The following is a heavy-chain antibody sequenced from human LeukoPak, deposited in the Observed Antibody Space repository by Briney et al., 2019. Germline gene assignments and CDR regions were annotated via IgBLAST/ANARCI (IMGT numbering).Heavy chain of an antibody. D-gene: IGHD2-21*01. CDR1: GYTFTKYL. CDR2: INPQGDIT. Sequence: ASVKVSCKTSGYTFTKYLIHWVRQAPGQGLEWMGTINPQGDITNYAQRFQGRITLTEDTSTSTVYMELSSLTSEDTAVYYCARPSYCVADNCGYWLDPWGPGTRVTVSS. V-gene: IGHV1-46*01. CDR3: ARPSYCVADNCGYWLDP. J-gene: IGHJ5*02.